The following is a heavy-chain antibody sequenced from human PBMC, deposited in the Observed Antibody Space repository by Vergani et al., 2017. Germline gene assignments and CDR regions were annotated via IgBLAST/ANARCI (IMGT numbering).Heavy chain of an antibody. Sequence: QVQLVQSGAEVKKPGSSVKVSCKASGGTFSSYTISWVRQAPGQGLGWMGRIIPILGIANYAQKFQGRVTITADKSTSTAYMELSSLRSEDTAVYYCARRMGGDPFDYWGQGTLVTVSS. V-gene: IGHV1-69*02. CDR1: GGTFSSYT. CDR3: ARRMGGDPFDY. J-gene: IGHJ4*02. CDR2: IIPILGIA. D-gene: IGHD3-16*01.